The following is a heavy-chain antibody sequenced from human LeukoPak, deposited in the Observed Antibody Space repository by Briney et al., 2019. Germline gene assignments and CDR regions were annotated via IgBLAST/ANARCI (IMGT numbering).Heavy chain of an antibody. CDR1: GFTFSSYS. D-gene: IGHD3-10*01. CDR3: ARDLWSNYYYYGMDV. V-gene: IGHV3-21*01. Sequence: GGSLRLSCAASGFTFSSYSMNWVRQAPGKGLEWVSSISSSSSYIYYADSVKGRFTISRDNAKNSLYLQMNSLRAEDTAVYYCARDLWSNYYYYGMDVWGQGTTVTVSS. CDR2: ISSSSSYI. J-gene: IGHJ6*02.